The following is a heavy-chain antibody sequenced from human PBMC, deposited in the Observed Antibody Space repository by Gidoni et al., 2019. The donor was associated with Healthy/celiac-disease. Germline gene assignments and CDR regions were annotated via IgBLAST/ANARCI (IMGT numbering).Heavy chain of an antibody. V-gene: IGHV4-39*07. D-gene: IGHD1-7*01. Sequence: QLQLQESGPGLVKPSETLSLTCTVSGGSISSSSYDWGWIRQPPGKGLEWIGSIYYSGSTYYNPSLKSRVTISVDTSKNQFSLKLSSVTAADTAVYYCARGRIGEITGTRYFDYWGQGTLVTVSS. J-gene: IGHJ4*02. CDR3: ARGRIGEITGTRYFDY. CDR1: GGSISSSSYD. CDR2: IYYSGST.